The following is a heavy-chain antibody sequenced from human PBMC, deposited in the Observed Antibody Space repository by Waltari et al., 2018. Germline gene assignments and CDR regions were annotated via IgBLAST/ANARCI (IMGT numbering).Heavy chain of an antibody. CDR3: ARGPPRGRVYFQH. J-gene: IGHJ1*01. CDR2: INHSGST. V-gene: IGHV4-34*01. D-gene: IGHD2-15*01. CDR1: GGSFSGYY. Sequence: QVQLQQWGAGLLKPSETLSLTCAVYGGSFSGYYWSWIRPPPGKGLEWIGEINHSGSTNYNQSLKSRVTISVDTSKNQFSLKLSSVTAADTAVYYCARGPPRGRVYFQHWGQGTLVTVSS.